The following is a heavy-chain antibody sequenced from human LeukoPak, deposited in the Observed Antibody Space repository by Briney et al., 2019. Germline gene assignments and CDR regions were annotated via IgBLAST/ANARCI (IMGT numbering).Heavy chain of an antibody. V-gene: IGHV4-59*08. CDR3: ARHYTAHDAFDI. D-gene: IGHD5-18*01. CDR1: GGSISSYY. Sequence: SETLSLTCTVSGGSISSYYWSWIRQPPGKGLEWIGYIYYSGSTNYNPSLKSRVTISVDTSKNQFSLKLSSVTAADTAVYYCARHYTAHDAFDIWGQGTMVTVSP. J-gene: IGHJ3*02. CDR2: IYYSGST.